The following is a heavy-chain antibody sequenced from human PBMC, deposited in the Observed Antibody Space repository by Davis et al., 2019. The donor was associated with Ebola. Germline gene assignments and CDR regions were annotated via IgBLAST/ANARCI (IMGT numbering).Heavy chain of an antibody. CDR3: ARGEISVKAAADLGGMDA. J-gene: IGHJ6*02. Sequence: PGGSLRPSFAPSGFPFSSYGMHRVRQAPGKGLEWVAVIGYDGSNIYYADSVKGRFTISRDNSKNTLYLQMNSLRAEDTAVYYCARGEISVKAAADLGGMDAWGQGTTVTVSS. CDR2: IGYDGSNI. CDR1: GFPFSSYG. V-gene: IGHV3-33*01. D-gene: IGHD6-13*01.